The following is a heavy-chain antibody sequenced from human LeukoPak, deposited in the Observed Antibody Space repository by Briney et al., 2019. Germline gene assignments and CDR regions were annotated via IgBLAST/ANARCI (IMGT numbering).Heavy chain of an antibody. V-gene: IGHV4-59*01. J-gene: IGHJ6*02. CDR1: GGSISSYY. Sequence: PSETLSLTCTVSGGSISSYYWSWIRQPPGKGLEWIGYIYYSGSTNYNPPLKSRVTISVDTSKNQFSLKLSSVTAADTAVYYCARDHDSSEPGDYYYYYGMDVWGQGTTVTVSS. D-gene: IGHD3-22*01. CDR3: ARDHDSSEPGDYYYYYGMDV. CDR2: IYYSGST.